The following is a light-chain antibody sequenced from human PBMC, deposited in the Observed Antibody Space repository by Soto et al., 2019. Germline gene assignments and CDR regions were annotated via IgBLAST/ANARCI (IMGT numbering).Light chain of an antibody. CDR3: QAYDSSLGGHV. Sequence: QSVLTQPPSVSGAPGQRVTISCTGSSSNVGAGSDVHWYQQLPGTAPXXXXXXXXXRPSGVPXXXXXXXXXXXXXXXXXGLXXEDEADYYCQAYDSSLGGHVFGGGTKVTVL. J-gene: IGLJ2*01. CDR2: XXX. V-gene: IGLV1-40*01. CDR1: SSNVGAGSD.